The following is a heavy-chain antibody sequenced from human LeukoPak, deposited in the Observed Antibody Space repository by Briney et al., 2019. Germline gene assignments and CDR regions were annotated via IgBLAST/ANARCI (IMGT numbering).Heavy chain of an antibody. D-gene: IGHD6-19*01. Sequence: SETLSLTCAVYGGSFSGYYWSWIRQPPGKGLEWIGEIKHSGSTNYNPSLKSRVTISVDTSKNQFSLKLSSVTAADTAVYYCARPAGYSSGWYRRDAFDIWGQGTMVTVSS. V-gene: IGHV4-34*01. J-gene: IGHJ3*02. CDR2: IKHSGST. CDR1: GGSFSGYY. CDR3: ARPAGYSSGWYRRDAFDI.